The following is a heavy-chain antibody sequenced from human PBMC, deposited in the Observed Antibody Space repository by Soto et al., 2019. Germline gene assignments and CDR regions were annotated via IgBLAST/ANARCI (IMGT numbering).Heavy chain of an antibody. J-gene: IGHJ4*02. CDR2: IIPIFKST. CDR1: GSRFSNYV. D-gene: IGHD2-2*02. CDR3: AREGRGKKAGYNGLVSLGY. Sequence: QVQLVQSGAEVKPPGSSLKVSCKVSGSRFSNYVISWVRQAPGHGLAWLGRIIPIFKSTKYAQSFQGRVTITADKSTSKASLELSRVRSDDTAVYYCAREGRGKKAGYNGLVSLGYWGQGPLVTVSS. V-gene: IGHV1-69*06.